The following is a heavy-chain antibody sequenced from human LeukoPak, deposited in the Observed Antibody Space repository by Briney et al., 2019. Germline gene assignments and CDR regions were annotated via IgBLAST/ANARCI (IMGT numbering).Heavy chain of an antibody. D-gene: IGHD3-22*01. CDR1: GYTFTSYD. V-gene: IGHV1-8*01. J-gene: IGHJ4*02. CDR2: MNPNTGDT. CDR3: ARAPLGPYFENSGTTFDY. Sequence: ASVKVSCKASGYTFTSYDIYWVRQATGQGLEWMGWMNPNTGDTDFAQKFQGRVTMTRDTSTSTAYMELSSLTSDDTAVYYCARAPLGPYFENSGTTFDYWGQGALVTVSS.